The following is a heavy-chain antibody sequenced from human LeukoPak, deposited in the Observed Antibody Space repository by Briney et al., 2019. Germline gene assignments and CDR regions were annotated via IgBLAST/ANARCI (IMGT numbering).Heavy chain of an antibody. V-gene: IGHV3-33*01. CDR1: GFTFSSYG. CDR2: IWYDGSNK. J-gene: IGHJ6*02. D-gene: IGHD6-6*01. Sequence: GGSLRLSCAASGFTFSSYGMHWVRLAPGKGLEWVAVIWYDGSNKYYADSVKGRFTISRDNSKNTLYLQMNSLRAEDTAVYYCARDRGARPDGMDVWGQGTTVTVSS. CDR3: ARDRGARPDGMDV.